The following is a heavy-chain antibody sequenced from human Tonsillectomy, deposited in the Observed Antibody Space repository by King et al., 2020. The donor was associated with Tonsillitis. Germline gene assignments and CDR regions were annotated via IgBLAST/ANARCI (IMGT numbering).Heavy chain of an antibody. D-gene: IGHD3-3*01. V-gene: IGHV3-48*01. J-gene: IGHJ6*03. CDR3: ARNFGYYDFGSGYYTLPEVDYYYMDV. CDR2: ISSSSSTI. CDR1: GFTFSSYS. Sequence: VQLVESGGGLVQPGGSLRLSCAASGFTFSSYSMNWVRQAPGKGLEWVSYISSSSSTIYYADSVKGRFTISRDNAKNSLYLQMNSLRAEDTAVYYCARNFGYYDFGSGYYTLPEVDYYYMDVWGKGTTVTVSS.